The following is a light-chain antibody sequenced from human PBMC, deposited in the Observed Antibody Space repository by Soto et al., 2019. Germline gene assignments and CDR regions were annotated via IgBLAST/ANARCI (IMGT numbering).Light chain of an antibody. CDR3: QSYDRSLVGLV. CDR1: SSDIGAGHD. CDR2: SNA. J-gene: IGLJ3*02. Sequence: QAVLTQPPSVSEAPGQRVTISCTGTSSDIGAGHDVHWYQQLPGAAPKLLIYSNAIRPSGVPDRFSGSKSGTSASLAITGLRAEDEADYYCQSYDRSLVGLVFGAGTKLTVL. V-gene: IGLV1-40*01.